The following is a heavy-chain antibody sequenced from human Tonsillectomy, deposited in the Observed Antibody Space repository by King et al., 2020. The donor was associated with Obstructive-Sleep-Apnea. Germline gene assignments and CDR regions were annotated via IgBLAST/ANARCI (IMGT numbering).Heavy chain of an antibody. V-gene: IGHV3-73*01. D-gene: IGHD6-13*01. Sequence: VQLVESGGGLVQPGGSLKLSCAASGFSFSGSAIHWGGQASGKGLEWGGRLSSNPTISATVYAASGKGRFTISRDESKNTAYLQMNSLKTEDTAVYYCTRRSEAAASGMDVWGQGTTVTVSS. CDR1: GFSFSGSA. J-gene: IGHJ6*02. CDR2: LSSNPTISAT. CDR3: TRRSEAAASGMDV.